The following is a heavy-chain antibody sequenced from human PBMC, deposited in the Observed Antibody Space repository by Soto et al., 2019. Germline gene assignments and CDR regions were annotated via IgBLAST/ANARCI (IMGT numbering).Heavy chain of an antibody. CDR1: GGSFSIYT. CDR3: TRSSWAAEVCDT. J-gene: IGHJ3*02. D-gene: IGHD6-13*01. V-gene: IGHV1-69*02. Sequence: QVQLVQSGVEVKKPGSSVKVSCKAAGGSFSIYTVFWVRQAPGQGLEWMGRIIPMFDIANYAQNFQGRVTINADKFTDTVYMEMLNLISDDTAVYYCTRSSWAAEVCDTWGQGTLVTVSS. CDR2: IIPMFDIA.